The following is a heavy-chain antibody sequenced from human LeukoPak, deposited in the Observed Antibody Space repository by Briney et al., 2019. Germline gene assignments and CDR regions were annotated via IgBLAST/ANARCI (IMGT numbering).Heavy chain of an antibody. CDR2: LSAYNGNT. CDR1: GYTFSNYA. CDR3: GRALGEDIAARPYYFDY. Sequence: ASVKVSCKASGYTFSNYAISWVRQAPGQGLEWMGWLSAYNGNTNYAPNLQGRDNMTTDTSTSAPYMALRSLRSDDTAVYYCGRALGEDIAARPYYFDYWGQGSLVTVSS. J-gene: IGHJ4*02. D-gene: IGHD6-6*01. V-gene: IGHV1-18*01.